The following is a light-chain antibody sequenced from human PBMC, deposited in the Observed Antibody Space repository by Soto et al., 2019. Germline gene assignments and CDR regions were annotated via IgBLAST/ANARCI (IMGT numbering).Light chain of an antibody. CDR1: QSVSRSY. V-gene: IGKV3-20*01. J-gene: IGKJ2*01. CDR3: QQYSSTPLT. CDR2: GTG. Sequence: EIVLTQSPGTLSLSPGQRATLSCRASQSVSRSYLAWYQHKRGQAPRLLMFGTGSRATGIPDRFSGSGSGTDFTLIINRLEPEDFAVYYCQQYSSTPLTFGQGTKLEIK.